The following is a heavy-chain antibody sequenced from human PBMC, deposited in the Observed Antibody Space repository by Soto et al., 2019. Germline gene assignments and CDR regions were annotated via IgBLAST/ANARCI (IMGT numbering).Heavy chain of an antibody. D-gene: IGHD2-2*02. J-gene: IGHJ6*04. Sequence: QITLKESRPTQVKPTQTLTLTCSFSGFSLYTRGVGVGWVRQPPGKALEWLALLYWDNTRRYSPSLKNSLTIAKGTSENQVVLTMTNMEPEDTGTYYCARYTTDTYFDVWGKGTTVTVSS. CDR3: ARYTTDTYFDV. CDR1: GFSLYTRGVG. CDR2: LYWDNTR. V-gene: IGHV2-5*02.